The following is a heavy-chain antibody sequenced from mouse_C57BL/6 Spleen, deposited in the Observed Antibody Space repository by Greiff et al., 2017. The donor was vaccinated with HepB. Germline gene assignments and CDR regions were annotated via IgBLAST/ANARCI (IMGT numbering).Heavy chain of an antibody. J-gene: IGHJ4*01. Sequence: VQLQQSGAELVRPGASVTLSCKASGYTFTDYEMHWVKQTPVHGLEWIGAIDPETGGTAYNQKFKGKAILTADKSSSTAYMELRSLTSEDSAVYYCNWYDAMDYWGQGTSVTVSS. CDR1: GYTFTDYE. D-gene: IGHD4-1*01. CDR3: NWYDAMDY. CDR2: IDPETGGT. V-gene: IGHV1-15*01.